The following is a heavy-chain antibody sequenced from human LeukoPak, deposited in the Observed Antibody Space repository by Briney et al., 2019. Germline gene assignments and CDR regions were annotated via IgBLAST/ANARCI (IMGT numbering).Heavy chain of an antibody. CDR3: ARAAAAAGSGDWFDP. Sequence: SETLSLTCTVSGGSISSYYWSWIRQPPGKGLEWIGYIYYSGSTNYNPSLKSRVTISVDTSKNQFSLKLSSVTAADTAVYYCARAAAAAGSGDWFDPWGQGTLVTVSS. V-gene: IGHV4-59*08. D-gene: IGHD6-13*01. CDR1: GGSISSYY. CDR2: IYYSGST. J-gene: IGHJ5*02.